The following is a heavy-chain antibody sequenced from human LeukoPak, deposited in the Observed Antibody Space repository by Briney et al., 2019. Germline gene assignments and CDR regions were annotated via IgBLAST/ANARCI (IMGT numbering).Heavy chain of an antibody. V-gene: IGHV4-30-4*08. Sequence: PSETLSLTCTVSGGSISSGVYYWSWIRQPPGKGLEWIGYIYYSGSTYYNPSLKSRVTISVDTSKNQFSLKLSSVTAADTAVYYCARDQVIVPAVDYWGQGTLVTVSS. CDR2: IYYSGST. CDR3: ARDQVIVPAVDY. CDR1: GGSISSGVYY. J-gene: IGHJ4*02. D-gene: IGHD2-2*01.